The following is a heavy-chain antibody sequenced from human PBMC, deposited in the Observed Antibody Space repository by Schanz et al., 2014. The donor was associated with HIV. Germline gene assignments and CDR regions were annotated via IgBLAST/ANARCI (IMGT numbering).Heavy chain of an antibody. D-gene: IGHD6-19*01. Sequence: QVQLVQSGAEVKKPGASVKVSCKASGYTFTSYYMHWVRQAPGQGLEWMGIINPSGGSTTYAQKFQGRVTMTRDTSTRTVHMELSSLTSDDTAVYYCARTRGIAVAGFDYWGQGTLVTVSS. CDR2: INPSGGST. V-gene: IGHV1-46*01. CDR3: ARTRGIAVAGFDY. J-gene: IGHJ4*02. CDR1: GYTFTSYY.